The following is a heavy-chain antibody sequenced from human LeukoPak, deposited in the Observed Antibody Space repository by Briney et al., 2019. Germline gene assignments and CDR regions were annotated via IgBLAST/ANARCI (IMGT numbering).Heavy chain of an antibody. Sequence: GGSLRLSCAASGFTFSSYSMNWVRQAPGKGLEWVSSISSSSSYIYYADSVKGRFTISRDNAKNSLYLQKNSLRAEDTAVYYCARDTAGDIVVVPSGGMDVWGQGTTVTVSS. V-gene: IGHV3-21*01. CDR1: GFTFSSYS. CDR2: ISSSSSYI. CDR3: ARDTAGDIVVVPSGGMDV. J-gene: IGHJ6*02. D-gene: IGHD2-2*01.